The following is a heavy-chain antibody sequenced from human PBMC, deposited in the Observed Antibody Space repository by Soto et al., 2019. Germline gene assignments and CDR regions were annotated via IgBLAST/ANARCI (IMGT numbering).Heavy chain of an antibody. V-gene: IGHV4-31*03. J-gene: IGHJ6*02. D-gene: IGHD3-22*01. CDR1: GGSISSGGYY. CDR2: IYYSGST. Sequence: QVQLQESGPGLVKPSQTLSLTCTVSGGSISSGGYYWSWIRQHPGKGLEWIGYIYYSGSTYYNPSLKSRVTISVDTSKNQCSLKLSSVTAADTAVYYCARDGHYYDSSGYYDGPYYYYGMDVWGQGTTVTVSS. CDR3: ARDGHYYDSSGYYDGPYYYYGMDV.